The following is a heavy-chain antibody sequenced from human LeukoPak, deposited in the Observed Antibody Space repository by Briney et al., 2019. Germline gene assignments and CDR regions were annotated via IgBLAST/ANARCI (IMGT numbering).Heavy chain of an antibody. CDR3: AKFGRSTSPVN. V-gene: IGHV3-30*18. J-gene: IGHJ4*02. CDR2: ISYDGSNK. Sequence: GGSLRLSCAASGFTFSSYGMHWVRQAPGKGLEWVAVISYDGSNKYYADSVKGRFTISRDNSKNTLYLQMNSLRAEDTAVYYCAKFGRSTSPVNWGRGTLVTVSS. D-gene: IGHD3-16*01. CDR1: GFTFSSYG.